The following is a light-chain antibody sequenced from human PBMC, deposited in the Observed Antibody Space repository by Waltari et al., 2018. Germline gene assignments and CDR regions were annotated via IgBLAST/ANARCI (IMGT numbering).Light chain of an antibody. J-gene: IGKJ1*01. CDR1: QGISVN. Sequence: ETKLTQSPVTRSVSRGGRATLSCRASQGISVNLAWYQQKPGQSPRLLIYDASNRATDIPARFSGSGSGTEFALTISSLQSEDLAVYYCQQYYYWPLTFGQGTKVDIK. V-gene: IGKV3-15*01. CDR3: QQYYYWPLT. CDR2: DAS.